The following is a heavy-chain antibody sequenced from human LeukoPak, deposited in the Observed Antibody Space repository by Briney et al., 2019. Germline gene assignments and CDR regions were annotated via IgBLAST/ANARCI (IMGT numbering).Heavy chain of an antibody. D-gene: IGHD5-18*01. V-gene: IGHV3-73*01. Sequence: GGSLRLSCAASGFTFSGSAMHWVRQASGKGLEWVGRIRSKANSYATAYAASVKGRSTIPRDDSKNTAYLQMNSLKTEDTAVYYCTSPNSYGPDYWGQGTLVTVSS. J-gene: IGHJ4*02. CDR1: GFTFSGSA. CDR2: IRSKANSYAT. CDR3: TSPNSYGPDY.